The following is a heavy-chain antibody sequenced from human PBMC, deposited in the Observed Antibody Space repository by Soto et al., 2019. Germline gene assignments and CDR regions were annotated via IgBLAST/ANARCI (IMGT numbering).Heavy chain of an antibody. D-gene: IGHD5-12*01. CDR3: ARAIVVTIGGMDV. V-gene: IGHV4-30-4*01. Sequence: QVQLQESGPGLVKPSQTLSLTCSVSGGSINSADYYWSWVRQPPGKGLEWIGYIYYSGSTYFNPSLKSRVTISKDTSRNQFSLRLRSVTAADTAVYYCARAIVVTIGGMDVWGQGTTVTVYS. CDR2: IYYSGST. J-gene: IGHJ6*02. CDR1: GGSINSADYY.